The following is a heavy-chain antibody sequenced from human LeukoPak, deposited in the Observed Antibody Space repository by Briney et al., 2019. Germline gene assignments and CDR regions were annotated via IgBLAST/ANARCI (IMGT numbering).Heavy chain of an antibody. V-gene: IGHV3-48*03. CDR3: ARVGNLRVGAEDAFDI. CDR2: ITSSGSAR. D-gene: IGHD1-26*01. J-gene: IGHJ3*02. CDR1: GFTFSSYE. Sequence: GGSLRLSCATSGFTFSSYEMNWVRQGPGKRLEWVSFITSSGSARYYADSVRGRFTISRDNAKNSLNLQMNSLRAEDTGVYYCARVGNLRVGAEDAFDIWGQGTMVTVSS.